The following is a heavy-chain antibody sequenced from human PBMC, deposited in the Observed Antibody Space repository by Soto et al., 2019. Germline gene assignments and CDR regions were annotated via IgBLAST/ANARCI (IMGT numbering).Heavy chain of an antibody. CDR1: GGSINSGDYY. J-gene: IGHJ6*02. CDR3: ARDRLGYCTSTSCYYGMDV. CDR2: IYYSGST. V-gene: IGHV4-30-4*01. D-gene: IGHD2-2*01. Sequence: SETLSLTCTVSGGSINSGDYYWTWIRQPPGKGLEWIGSIYYSGSTYYNPSLKSRLIMSLDTSKNRFSLKLRSVTAADTAVYYCARDRLGYCTSTSCYYGMDVWGQGTKVTVS.